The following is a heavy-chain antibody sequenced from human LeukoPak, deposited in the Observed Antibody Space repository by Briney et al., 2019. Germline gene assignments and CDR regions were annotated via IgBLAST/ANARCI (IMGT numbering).Heavy chain of an antibody. CDR2: ISYDGSNK. CDR3: ARDKDSSGWYLFDY. CDR1: GFTFSSYA. Sequence: PGGSLGLSCAASGFTFSSYAMHGVRQAAGKGPEWVAVISYDGSNKYYADSVKGRFTLSRGNSKNTLYLQINSLSAEDTAVYYCARDKDSSGWYLFDYWGQGTLVTVSS. J-gene: IGHJ4*02. D-gene: IGHD6-19*01. V-gene: IGHV3-30-3*01.